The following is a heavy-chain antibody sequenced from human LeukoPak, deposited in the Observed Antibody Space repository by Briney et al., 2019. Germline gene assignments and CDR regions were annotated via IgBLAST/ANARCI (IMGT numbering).Heavy chain of an antibody. D-gene: IGHD5-24*01. V-gene: IGHV4-34*01. Sequence: SETLSLTCAVYGGSCDDYYCSWIRQPPGKGLEWIGEIHPSGIFYYNSSLMSRVTISIDTSKSQFSLKLTSVTAADTAFYYCARGRDRPKTGDHWGQGSLVTVSS. CDR1: GGSCDDYY. CDR2: IHPSGIF. CDR3: ARGRDRPKTGDH. J-gene: IGHJ4*02.